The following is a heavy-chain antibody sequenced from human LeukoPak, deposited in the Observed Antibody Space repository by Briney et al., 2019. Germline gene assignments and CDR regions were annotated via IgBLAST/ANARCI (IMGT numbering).Heavy chain of an antibody. CDR3: ALLAVASDFDY. J-gene: IGHJ4*02. CDR2: IGSSGTTI. D-gene: IGHD6-19*01. Sequence: GGSLRLSCAVSGFPFSIYEMNWVRQAPGKGLEWVSNIGSSGTTIYCADSVKGRFSISRDNAKSSLYLQMNSLRVEDTAVYYCALLAVASDFDYWGQGALVTVSS. V-gene: IGHV3-48*03. CDR1: GFPFSIYE.